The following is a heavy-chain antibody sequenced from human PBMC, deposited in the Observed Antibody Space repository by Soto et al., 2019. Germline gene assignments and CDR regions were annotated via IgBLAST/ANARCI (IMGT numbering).Heavy chain of an antibody. D-gene: IGHD1-1*01. CDR3: ARDDDRAQFGGNYYYIMDV. CDR2: IMPIFRTA. Sequence: QVQVVQSGAEVKKPGSSVKVSCKTSGGTFSTAAISWVRQAPGQGLEWMGGIMPIFRTADYAQKFQGRVTITADESARTAYLELSSLRSEDTAVYYCARDDDRAQFGGNYYYIMDVWGQGTTVTVTS. J-gene: IGHJ6*02. V-gene: IGHV1-69*12. CDR1: GGTFSTAA.